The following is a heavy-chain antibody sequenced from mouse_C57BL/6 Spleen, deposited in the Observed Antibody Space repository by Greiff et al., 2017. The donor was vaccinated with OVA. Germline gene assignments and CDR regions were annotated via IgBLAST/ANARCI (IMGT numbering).Heavy chain of an antibody. CDR3: ARHEAQATFAY. CDR2: ICSAGST. V-gene: IGHV2-6-1*01. D-gene: IGHD3-2*02. CDR1: GFSLTSYG. Sequence: QVQLKESGPGLVAPSQSLSIPCTVSGFSLTSYGVHWVRPPPGKGLEWLVVICSAGSTTYTSALKSRLRISKDNSKSQVFLKMNSLQSDDTAIYDCARHEAQATFAYWGQGTLVTVSA. J-gene: IGHJ3*01.